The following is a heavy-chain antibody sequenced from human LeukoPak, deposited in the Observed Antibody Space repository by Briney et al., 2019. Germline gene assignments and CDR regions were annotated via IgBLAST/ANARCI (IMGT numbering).Heavy chain of an antibody. Sequence: GGSLRLSCAASGFTFSSYGMHWVRQAPGKGLEWVAGISYDGSNKYYADSVKGRFTISRDNSKNTLYLQMNSLRAEDTAVYYCAKDRKRAVAGTQVVLDYWGQGNLVTVSS. V-gene: IGHV3-30*18. CDR1: GFTFSSYG. J-gene: IGHJ4*02. CDR2: ISYDGSNK. D-gene: IGHD6-19*01. CDR3: AKDRKRAVAGTQVVLDY.